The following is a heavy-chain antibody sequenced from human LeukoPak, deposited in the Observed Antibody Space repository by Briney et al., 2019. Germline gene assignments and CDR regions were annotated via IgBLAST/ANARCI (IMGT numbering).Heavy chain of an antibody. Sequence: ASVKVSCKASGYIFTSYDLNWVRHATGQGLEWLGWMNPNSGNTGYAQKFQGRVTLTRNTSISTAYMELSSLESEDTAVYYCARDYGGNSGWFDPWGQGTLVTVSS. V-gene: IGHV1-8*01. CDR3: ARDYGGNSGWFDP. CDR1: GYIFTSYD. J-gene: IGHJ5*02. D-gene: IGHD4-23*01. CDR2: MNPNSGNT.